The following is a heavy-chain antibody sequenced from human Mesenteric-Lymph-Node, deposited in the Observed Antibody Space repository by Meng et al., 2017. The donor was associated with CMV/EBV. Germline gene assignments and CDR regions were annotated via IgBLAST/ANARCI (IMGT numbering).Heavy chain of an antibody. CDR1: GFTVSSNY. Sequence: GESLKISCAASGFTVSSNYMSWVRQAPGKGLEWVANIKPDGSEKFYMDSVKGRFTISRDNAKNALHLQMESLRAEDTAVYYCARDPVGMDVWGQGTTVTVSS. V-gene: IGHV3-7*01. CDR3: ARDPVGMDV. J-gene: IGHJ6*02. CDR2: IKPDGSEK.